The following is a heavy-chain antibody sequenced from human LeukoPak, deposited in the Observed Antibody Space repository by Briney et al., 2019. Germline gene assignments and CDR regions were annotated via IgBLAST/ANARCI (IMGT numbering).Heavy chain of an antibody. CDR1: GFTFSSYA. V-gene: IGHV3-23*01. CDR2: ISASGGST. J-gene: IGHJ4*02. D-gene: IGHD6-13*01. CDR3: AKRIAAAGPYFDS. Sequence: GGSLRLSCAASGFTFSSYAMSWVRHAPGKGLEWVSAISASGGSTYYADSVKGRFTISRDNSKNTLSLQMDSLRAEDTAVYYCAKRIAAAGPYFDSWGQGTLVIVSS.